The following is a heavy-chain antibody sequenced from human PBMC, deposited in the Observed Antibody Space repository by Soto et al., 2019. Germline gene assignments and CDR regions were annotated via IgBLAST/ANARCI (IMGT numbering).Heavy chain of an antibody. J-gene: IGHJ4*02. Sequence: EVQVVESGGGLVQPGGSLRLSCAASGFTFNTYWMSWVRQSPGKGLEWVANIKQDGSAINYLDSLRGRFTISRDNGKNSLYLQMNSLRAEDAAVYYCATGRPRSNWVYFDYWGQGILVAVSS. CDR1: GFTFNTYW. CDR3: ATGRPRSNWVYFDY. CDR2: IKQDGSAI. D-gene: IGHD4-4*01. V-gene: IGHV3-7*01.